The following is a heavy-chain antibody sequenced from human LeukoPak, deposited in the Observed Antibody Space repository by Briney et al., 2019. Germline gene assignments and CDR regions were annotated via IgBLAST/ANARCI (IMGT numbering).Heavy chain of an antibody. CDR2: ITSDGTSI. D-gene: IGHD5-12*01. Sequence: GGSLSLSCAASGFSFSPTWMHWVRQPPGQGLVWVARITSDGTSISYAESVKGRFTISRDNAKNTLYLQMNSLRAEDTAVYYCARGGGYDTGLDYWGQGTLVTVSS. J-gene: IGHJ4*02. V-gene: IGHV3-74*03. CDR1: GFSFSPTW. CDR3: ARGGGYDTGLDY.